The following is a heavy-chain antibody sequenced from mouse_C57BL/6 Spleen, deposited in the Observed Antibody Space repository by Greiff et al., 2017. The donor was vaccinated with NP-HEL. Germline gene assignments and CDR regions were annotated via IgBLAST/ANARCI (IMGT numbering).Heavy chain of an antibody. D-gene: IGHD2-1*01. CDR2: IDPETGGT. Sequence: VQLQQSGAELVRPGASVTLSCKASGYTFTDYEMHWVKQTPVHGLEWIGAIDPETGGTAYNQKFKGKAILTADKSSSTAYMELRSLTSEDSAVYYCTRGGNPWFAYWGQGTLVTVSA. CDR3: TRGGNPWFAY. V-gene: IGHV1-15*01. CDR1: GYTFTDYE. J-gene: IGHJ3*01.